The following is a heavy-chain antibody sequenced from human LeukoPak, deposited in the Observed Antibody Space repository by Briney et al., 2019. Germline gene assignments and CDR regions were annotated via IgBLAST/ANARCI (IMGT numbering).Heavy chain of an antibody. D-gene: IGHD3-16*01. CDR2: TSYRPKSY. V-gene: IGHV6-1*01. J-gene: IGHJ4*02. CDR1: GDSVASSIAP. Sequence: QTLPLTCALSGDSVASSIAPWKWMTQSRCRGLEWMGRTSYRPKSYRITINPSTSKYQFSMKLNPVTPTDTAVFYCARAWGPTEIYDYWGQGTLVTVSS. CDR3: ARAWGPTEIYDY.